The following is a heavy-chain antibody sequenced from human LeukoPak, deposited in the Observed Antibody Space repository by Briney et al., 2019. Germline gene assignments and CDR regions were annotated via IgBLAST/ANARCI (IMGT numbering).Heavy chain of an antibody. CDR3: AKPPTVAGYYYYYMDV. CDR2: ISGSGGST. J-gene: IGHJ6*03. CDR1: GFTFSSYA. V-gene: IGHV3-23*01. D-gene: IGHD6-19*01. Sequence: GGSLRLSCAASGFTFSSYAMSWVRQAPGKGLEWVSAISGSGGSTYYADPVKGRFTISRDNSKNTLYLQMNSLRAEDTAVYYCAKPPTVAGYYYYYMDVWGKGTTVTVSS.